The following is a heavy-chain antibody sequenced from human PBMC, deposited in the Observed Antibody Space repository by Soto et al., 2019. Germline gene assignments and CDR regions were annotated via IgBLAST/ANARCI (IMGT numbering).Heavy chain of an antibody. D-gene: IGHD3-22*01. J-gene: IGHJ3*02. CDR2: INHSGST. V-gene: IGHV4-34*01. Sequence: SETLSLTCAVYGGSFSGYYWSWIRQPLGKGLEWIGEINHSGSTNYNPSLKSRVTISVDTSKNQFSLKLSSVTAADTAVYYCARTYDGSGPNSGGYSFDIWGQGTMVTVSS. CDR1: GGSFSGYY. CDR3: ARTYDGSGPNSGGYSFDI.